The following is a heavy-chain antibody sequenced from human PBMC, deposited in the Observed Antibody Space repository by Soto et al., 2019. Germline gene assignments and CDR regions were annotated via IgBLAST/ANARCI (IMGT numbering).Heavy chain of an antibody. Sequence: EVQLVESGGGLVQPGGSLRLSCAASGFTVSSYYMTWVRQAPGKGLEWVSVLYSGGATFYADSVKGRFTISRDNSKNTLFLQMNSLRAEDTAVYYCARDFGDSSGYYDYWGQGTLVTVSS. CDR2: LYSGGAT. CDR3: ARDFGDSSGYYDY. J-gene: IGHJ4*02. V-gene: IGHV3-66*01. D-gene: IGHD3-22*01. CDR1: GFTVSSYY.